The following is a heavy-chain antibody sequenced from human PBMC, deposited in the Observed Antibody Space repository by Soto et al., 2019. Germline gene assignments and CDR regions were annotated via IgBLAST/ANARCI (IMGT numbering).Heavy chain of an antibody. CDR1: GFTFSDHA. J-gene: IGHJ4*02. CDR2: IWYDGSNK. D-gene: IGHD6-19*01. V-gene: IGHV3-33*08. Sequence: GGSLRLSCGASGFTFSDHAMHWVRQAPGKGLEWVAVIWYDGSNKYYADSVKGRFTISRDNSKNTLYLQMNSLRAEDTAVYYCARDRRKYGRGCLDYWGQGTLVTVSS. CDR3: ARDRRKYGRGCLDY.